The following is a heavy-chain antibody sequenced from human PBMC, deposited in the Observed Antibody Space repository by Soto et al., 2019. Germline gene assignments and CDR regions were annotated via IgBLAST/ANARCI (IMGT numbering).Heavy chain of an antibody. J-gene: IGHJ6*02. D-gene: IGHD1-1*01. Sequence: GASVKVSCKSSGGNFSSYAISWVRQAPGQGLEWMGGIIPIFGTANYAQKFQGRVTITADESTSTAYMELSSLRSEDTAVYYCARGERYYYYGMDVWGQGTTVTVSS. CDR1: GGNFSSYA. CDR3: ARGERYYYYGMDV. CDR2: IIPIFGTA. V-gene: IGHV1-69*13.